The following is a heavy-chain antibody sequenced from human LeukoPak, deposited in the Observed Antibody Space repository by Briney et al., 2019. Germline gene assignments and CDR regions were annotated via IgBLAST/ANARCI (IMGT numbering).Heavy chain of an antibody. CDR2: IYYSGNT. Sequence: SETLSLTCTVSGGSISGDYWSWIRQPPGKGLEWIGYIYYSGNTNYNPSLKSRVTMSVDTSKNQFSLKLSSVTAADTAVYYCARDSPYFDYWGPGTLVTVSS. J-gene: IGHJ4*02. CDR1: GGSISGDY. CDR3: ARDSPYFDY. V-gene: IGHV4-59*01.